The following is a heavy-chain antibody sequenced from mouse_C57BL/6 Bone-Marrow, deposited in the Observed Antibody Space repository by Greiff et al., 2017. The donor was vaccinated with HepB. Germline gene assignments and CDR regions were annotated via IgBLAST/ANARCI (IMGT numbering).Heavy chain of an antibody. Sequence: SGPELVKPGASVKIPCKASGYTFTDYNMDWVKQSHGKSLEWIGDINPNNGGTIYNQKFKGKATLTVDKSSSTAYMELRSLTSEDTAVYYCARRRDGYFWFAYWGQGTLVTVSA. CDR3: ARRRDGYFWFAY. V-gene: IGHV1-18*01. CDR2: INPNNGGT. CDR1: GYTFTDYN. J-gene: IGHJ3*01. D-gene: IGHD2-3*01.